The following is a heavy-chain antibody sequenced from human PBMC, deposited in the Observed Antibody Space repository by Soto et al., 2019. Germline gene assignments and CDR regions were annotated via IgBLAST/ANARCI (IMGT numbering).Heavy chain of an antibody. CDR1: GGSVSSESHY. CDR2: IYYTGST. D-gene: IGHD3-3*01. Sequence: QVQLQESGPGLVKPSETLSLTCTVSGGSVSSESHYWSWIRQTPGKGPEWLGYIYYTGSTNYNPPLRGRVTMSVDTSRDQVSLRLRSVTRADTAVYYCARDQYDFRSGSYYCAMEVWGQGTKVIVSS. V-gene: IGHV4-61*01. J-gene: IGHJ6*02. CDR3: ARDQYDFRSGSYYCAMEV.